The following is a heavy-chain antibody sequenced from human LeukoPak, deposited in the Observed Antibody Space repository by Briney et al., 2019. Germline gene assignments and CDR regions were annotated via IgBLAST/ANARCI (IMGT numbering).Heavy chain of an antibody. CDR3: ARHLAVAGSPLDY. D-gene: IGHD6-19*01. J-gene: IGHJ4*02. Sequence: SETLSLTCTVSGGSISSYYWSWIRQPPGKGLEWIGYIYYSGSTNYNPSLKSRVTISVDTSKTQFALKLSSVTAADTAVYYCARHLAVAGSPLDYWGQGTLVTVPS. CDR1: GGSISSYY. CDR2: IYYSGST. V-gene: IGHV4-59*01.